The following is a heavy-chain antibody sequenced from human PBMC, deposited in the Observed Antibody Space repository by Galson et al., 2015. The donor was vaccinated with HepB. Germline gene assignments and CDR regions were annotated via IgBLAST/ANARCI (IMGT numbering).Heavy chain of an antibody. CDR1: GVTFDDYA. V-gene: IGHV3-9*01. CDR2: ISWNSGSI. CDR3: AKDIEDYYDSSGNHYYYGMDV. D-gene: IGHD3-22*01. J-gene: IGHJ6*02. Sequence: SLRLSCAASGVTFDDYAMHWVRQAPGEGLEWVSGISWNSGSIGYADSVKGRFTISRDNAKNSLYLQMNSLRAEDTALYYCAKDIEDYYDSSGNHYYYGMDVWGQGTTVTVSS.